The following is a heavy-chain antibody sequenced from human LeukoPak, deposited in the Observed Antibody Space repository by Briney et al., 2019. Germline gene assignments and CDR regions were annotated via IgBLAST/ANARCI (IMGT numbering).Heavy chain of an antibody. CDR2: IIPILGIA. D-gene: IGHD4-17*01. CDR3: ARGGYGDYQTHYYYYYGMDV. V-gene: IGHV1-69*04. CDR1: GFTLTSSA. J-gene: IGHJ6*02. Sequence: SVKVSCKASGFTLTSSAMQWVRQAPGQGLEWMGRIIPILGIANYAQKFQGRVTITADKSTSTAYMELSSLRSEDTAVYYCARGGYGDYQTHYYYYYGMDVWGQGTTVTVSS.